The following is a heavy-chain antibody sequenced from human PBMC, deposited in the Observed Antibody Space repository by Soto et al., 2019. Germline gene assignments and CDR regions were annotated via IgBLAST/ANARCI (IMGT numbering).Heavy chain of an antibody. CDR1: GGSISSGHYP. D-gene: IGHD3-10*01. CDR2: IYPGGNT. J-gene: IGHJ6*02. Sequence: PSETLSLTCDVSGGSISSGHYPWTWIRQPPGKGLEWIGYIYPGGNTYYSPSLKSRVTISLDGAKNQFSLKMTSVTAADTGLYYCAARPYYYYGLDVWGQGTTVTVSS. V-gene: IGHV4-30-2*01. CDR3: AARPYYYYGLDV.